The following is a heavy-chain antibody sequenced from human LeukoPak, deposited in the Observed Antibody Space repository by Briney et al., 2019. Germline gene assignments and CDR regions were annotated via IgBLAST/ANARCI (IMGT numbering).Heavy chain of an antibody. V-gene: IGHV1-46*01. CDR3: ARVLGGRAGDY. Sequence: ASVKVSCKASGYSFTRYYMHWVRQAPGQGLEWMGIINPSGGSTTYAQKFQGRVTMTRDTSTSAVYMELSSLRSEDTAVYYCARVLGGRAGDYWGQGTLVTASS. J-gene: IGHJ4*02. CDR2: INPSGGST. D-gene: IGHD3-10*01. CDR1: GYSFTRYY.